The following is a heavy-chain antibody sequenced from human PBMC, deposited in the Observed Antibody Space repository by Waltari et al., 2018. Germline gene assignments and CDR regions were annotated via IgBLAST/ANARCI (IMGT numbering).Heavy chain of an antibody. V-gene: IGHV4-34*01. CDR1: GGSFSGYY. CDR2: INHSGSP. Sequence: QVQLQQWGAGLLKPSETLSLTCAVYGGSFSGYYWSWIRQPPGKGLEWIGEINHSGSPNYNPSLKSRVTISVDTSKNQFSLKLSSVTAADTAVYYCARVNGGYYYMDVWGKGTTVTVSS. J-gene: IGHJ6*03. CDR3: ARVNGGYYYMDV. D-gene: IGHD3-10*01.